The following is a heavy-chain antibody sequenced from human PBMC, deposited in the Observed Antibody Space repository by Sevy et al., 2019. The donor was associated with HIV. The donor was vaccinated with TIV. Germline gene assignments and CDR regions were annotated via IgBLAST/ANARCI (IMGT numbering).Heavy chain of an antibody. CDR3: AREFREWIGY. J-gene: IGHJ4*02. Sequence: ARVSVSCQASRYTFPGSYLHWVRPAPGQVFAWMGWINPNSGGTNYAQKFQGRVTMTRHTSISTAYMELSSLRSDDTAVYYGAREFREWIGYWGQGSLVTVSS. D-gene: IGHD3-3*01. V-gene: IGHV1-2*02. CDR2: INPNSGGT. CDR1: RYTFPGSY.